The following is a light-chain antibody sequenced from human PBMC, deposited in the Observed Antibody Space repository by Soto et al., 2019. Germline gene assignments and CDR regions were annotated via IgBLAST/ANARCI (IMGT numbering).Light chain of an antibody. CDR1: QSLSTW. V-gene: IGKV1-5*03. CDR3: QRYNSYSGT. CDR2: KAS. J-gene: IGKJ1*01. Sequence: DIQMTQSPSSLSASVGDRVTITCRASQSLSTWLAWYQQKPGKATKHLIYKASSLESGVPSRFSCSGYGTNVTCTDRVLHPEEIATYLWQRYNSYSGTFSQGTKVDIK.